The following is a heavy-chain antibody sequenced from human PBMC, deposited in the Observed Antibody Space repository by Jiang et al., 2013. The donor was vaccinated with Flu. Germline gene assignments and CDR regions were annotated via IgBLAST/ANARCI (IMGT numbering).Heavy chain of an antibody. CDR1: GGSISSSSYY. CDR2: IYYSGST. CDR3: ASYCSGSYYNSNDDY. Sequence: LLKPSETLSLTCTVSGGSISSSSYYWGWIRQPPGKGLEWIGSIYYSGSTYYNPSLKSRVTISVDTSKNQFSLKLSSVTAADTAVYYCASYCSGSYYNSNDDYWGQGTLVTVSS. D-gene: IGHD3-10*01. J-gene: IGHJ4*02. V-gene: IGHV4-39*07.